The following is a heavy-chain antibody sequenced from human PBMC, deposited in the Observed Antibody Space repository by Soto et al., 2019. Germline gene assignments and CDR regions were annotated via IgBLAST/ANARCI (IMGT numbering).Heavy chain of an antibody. CDR2: ISGSGGST. Sequence: PGGSLRLSCAASGFTFSSYAMSWVRQAPGKGLEWVSAISGSGGSTYYADSVKGRFTISRDNSKNTLYLQMNSLRAEDTAVYYCAKDEQDPEYSSSWYGPPGGMDVWGQGTTVTVSS. CDR3: AKDEQDPEYSSSWYGPPGGMDV. V-gene: IGHV3-23*01. J-gene: IGHJ6*02. CDR1: GFTFSSYA. D-gene: IGHD6-13*01.